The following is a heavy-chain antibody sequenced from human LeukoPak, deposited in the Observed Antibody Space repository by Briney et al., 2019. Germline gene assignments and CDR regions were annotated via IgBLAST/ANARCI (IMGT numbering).Heavy chain of an antibody. Sequence: GGSLRLSCAASGFTFSSYSMNWVRQAPGKGLEWVSYISSSSSTIYYADSVKGRFTISRDNAKNSLYLQMNSLRAEDTAVYYCARDQLRYFDWFFPDYWGQGTLVTVSS. CDR2: ISSSSSTI. V-gene: IGHV3-48*04. CDR1: GFTFSSYS. D-gene: IGHD3-9*01. J-gene: IGHJ4*02. CDR3: ARDQLRYFDWFFPDY.